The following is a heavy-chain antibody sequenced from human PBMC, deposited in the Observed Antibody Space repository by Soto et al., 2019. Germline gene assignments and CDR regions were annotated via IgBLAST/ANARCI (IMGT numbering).Heavy chain of an antibody. CDR2: ISSSSSTI. CDR1: GVTFSSYS. CDR3: ARDLGYCISTSCYGPPGFDY. J-gene: IGHJ4*02. D-gene: IGHD2-2*01. Sequence: VGSLRLSCGASGVTFSSYSMNWVRQAPRKGLEWVSYISSSSSTIYYADSVKGRFTISRDNAKNSLYLQMNSLRDEDTAVYYCARDLGYCISTSCYGPPGFDYWGQGTLVTVSS. V-gene: IGHV3-48*02.